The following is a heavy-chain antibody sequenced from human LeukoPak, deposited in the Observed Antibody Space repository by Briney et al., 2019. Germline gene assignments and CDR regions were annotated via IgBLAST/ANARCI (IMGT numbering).Heavy chain of an antibody. CDR3: TTDRIVVVPAAFDY. CDR1: GFTFSNAW. CDR2: IKSKTDGGTT. V-gene: IGHV3-15*01. D-gene: IGHD2-2*01. Sequence: PGGSLRLSCAASGFTFSNAWMSWVRRTPGKGLEWVGRIKSKTDGGTTDYAAPVKGRFTISRDDSKNTLYLQMNSLKTEDTAVYYCTTDRIVVVPAAFDYWGQGTLVTVSS. J-gene: IGHJ4*02.